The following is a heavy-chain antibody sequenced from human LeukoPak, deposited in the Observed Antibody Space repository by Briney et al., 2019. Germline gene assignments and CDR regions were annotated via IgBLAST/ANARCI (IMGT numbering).Heavy chain of an antibody. J-gene: IGHJ4*02. CDR3: ASRQWLAGGYFDY. CDR2: INTDGSST. D-gene: IGHD6-19*01. Sequence: PGGSLRLSCAASGFTFSSYWMHWVRQAPGKGLVWVSRINTDGSSTSYADSVKGRFTISRDNAKSTLYLQMNSLRAEDTAVYYCASRQWLAGGYFDYWGQGTLVTVSS. CDR1: GFTFSSYW. V-gene: IGHV3-74*01.